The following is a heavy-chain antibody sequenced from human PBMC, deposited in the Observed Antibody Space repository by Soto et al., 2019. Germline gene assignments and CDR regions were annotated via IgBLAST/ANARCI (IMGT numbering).Heavy chain of an antibody. CDR2: ISGSGGST. CDR3: AKDRDSSGWYMSRHYFDY. D-gene: IGHD6-19*01. CDR1: GFTFSSYA. J-gene: IGHJ4*02. Sequence: EVQLLESGGGLVQPGGSLRLSCAASGFTFSSYAMSWVRQAPGKGLEWVSAISGSGGSTYYADSVKGRFTISRDNSKNTLYLQMNSLRAEDTAVYYCAKDRDSSGWYMSRHYFDYWGQGTLVTVSS. V-gene: IGHV3-23*01.